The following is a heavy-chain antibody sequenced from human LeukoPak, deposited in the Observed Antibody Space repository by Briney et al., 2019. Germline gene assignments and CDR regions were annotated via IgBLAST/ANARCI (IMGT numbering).Heavy chain of an antibody. CDR1: GGSFSGYY. J-gene: IGHJ3*02. CDR3: ARVGGGEDYVWGSYRYAGDAFDI. Sequence: SETLSLTCAVYGGSFSGYYWSWIRQPPGKGLEWIGEINHSGSTNYNPSLKSRVTISVDTSKNQFSLKLSSVTAADTAVYYCARVGGGEDYVWGSYRYAGDAFDIWGQGTMVTVSS. V-gene: IGHV4-34*01. CDR2: INHSGST. D-gene: IGHD3-16*02.